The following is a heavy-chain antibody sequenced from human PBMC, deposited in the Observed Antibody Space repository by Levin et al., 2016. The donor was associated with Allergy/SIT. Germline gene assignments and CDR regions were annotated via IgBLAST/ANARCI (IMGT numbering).Heavy chain of an antibody. CDR2: ISHDGSKK. V-gene: IGHV3-30*03. J-gene: IGHJ4*01. CDR1: GFTFSSYG. CDR3: TPGSWYFEH. Sequence: GGSLRLSCAASGFTFSSYGMHWVRQAPGKGLEWVAHISHDGSKKYYADSVKGRLTISRDNSKNTLYLQVTSLRNEDTAVYYCTPGSWYFEHWGHGTLVTVSS. D-gene: IGHD2-15*01.